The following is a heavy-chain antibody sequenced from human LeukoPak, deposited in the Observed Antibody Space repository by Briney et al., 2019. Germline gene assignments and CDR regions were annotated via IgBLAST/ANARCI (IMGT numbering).Heavy chain of an antibody. D-gene: IGHD3-10*01. CDR2: IKSKTDGGTT. Sequence: GGSLRLSCAASGFTFSNAWMSWVRQAPGKGLEWVGRIKSKTDGGTTDYAAPVKGRFTISRDDSKNTLYLQMNSLRAEDTAVYYCASLLDYYGSGSYYPTSGMDVWGKGTTVTVSS. CDR3: ASLLDYYGSGSYYPTSGMDV. J-gene: IGHJ6*04. V-gene: IGHV3-15*01. CDR1: GFTFSNAW.